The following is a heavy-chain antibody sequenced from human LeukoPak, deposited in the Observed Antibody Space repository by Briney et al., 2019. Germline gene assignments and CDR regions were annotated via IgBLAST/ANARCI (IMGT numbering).Heavy chain of an antibody. J-gene: IGHJ2*01. CDR3: ARDPGDNWYFDL. V-gene: IGHV4-4*07. Sequence: PSETLSLTCTVSGGSISSYYWSWIRQPAGKGLEWIGRNYSSGSTHYNPSLKSRVTMSVDTSKNQFSLKLSSVTAADTAVYYCARDPGDNWYFDLWGRGTLVTVSS. D-gene: IGHD7-27*01. CDR2: NYSSGST. CDR1: GGSISSYY.